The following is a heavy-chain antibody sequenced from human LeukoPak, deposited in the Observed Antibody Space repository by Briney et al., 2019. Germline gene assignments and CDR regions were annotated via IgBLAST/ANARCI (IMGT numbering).Heavy chain of an antibody. CDR1: GYTFTSYY. CDR2: INPSGGST. CDR3: AIGAARLPLDY. V-gene: IGHV1-46*01. D-gene: IGHD6-6*01. Sequence: ASVKVSCKASGYTFTSYYMHWVRQAPGQGLEWMGIINPSGGSTSYAQKFQGRVTMTRDTSISTAYMELSRLRSDDTAVYYCAIGAARLPLDYWGQGTLVTVSS. J-gene: IGHJ4*02.